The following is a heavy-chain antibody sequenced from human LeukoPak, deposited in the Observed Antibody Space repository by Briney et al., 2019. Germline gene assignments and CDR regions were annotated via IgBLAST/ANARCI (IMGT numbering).Heavy chain of an antibody. CDR1: GGSSSSYY. CDR3: AREGSSWGEYFDY. V-gene: IGHV4-59*01. D-gene: IGHD6-13*01. Sequence: SDTLSLTCTVSGGSSSSYYWSWIRQPPGKGLEWIGYIYYSGSTNYNPSLKSRVTISVDTSKDQFSLKLSSVTAADTAVYYCAREGSSWGEYFDYWGQGTLVTVSS. J-gene: IGHJ4*02. CDR2: IYYSGST.